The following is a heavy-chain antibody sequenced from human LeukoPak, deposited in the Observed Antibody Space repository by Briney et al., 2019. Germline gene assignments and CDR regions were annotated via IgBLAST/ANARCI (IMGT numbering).Heavy chain of an antibody. CDR2: ISSSGSTI. CDR1: GFTFNSYS. CDR3: AELGITMIGGV. V-gene: IGHV3-48*03. J-gene: IGHJ6*04. Sequence: GGSLRLSCAASGFTFNSYSMHWVRQAPGKGLEWVSYISSSGSTIYYADSVKGRFTISRDNAKNSLYLQMNSLRAEDTAVYYCAELGITMIGGVWGKGTTVTISS. D-gene: IGHD3-10*02.